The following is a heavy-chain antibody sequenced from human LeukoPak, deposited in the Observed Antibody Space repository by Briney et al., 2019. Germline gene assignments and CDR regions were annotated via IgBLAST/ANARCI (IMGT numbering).Heavy chain of an antibody. D-gene: IGHD1-26*01. CDR3: ARPYSGSYGVDAFDI. CDR2: INPNSGNP. J-gene: IGHJ3*02. Sequence: WASVKVSCKASGYTFTGYYMHWVRQAPGQGLEWMGWINPNSGNPTYAQGFTGRFVFSLDTSVSTAYLQISSLKAEDTAVYYCARPYSGSYGVDAFDIWGQGTMVTVSS. CDR1: GYTFTGYY. V-gene: IGHV7-4-1*02.